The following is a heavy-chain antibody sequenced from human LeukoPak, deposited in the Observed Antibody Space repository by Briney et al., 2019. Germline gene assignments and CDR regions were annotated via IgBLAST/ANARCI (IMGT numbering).Heavy chain of an antibody. Sequence: GGSLRLSCEASGIIFSNYNMNWVRQAPGKGLEWISYISSSSGTIYYADSVKGRFTISRDNSKNTLYLQMSSLRVEDTAVYYCAKDYYGSGSYSYYFDYWGQGTLVTVSS. CDR3: AKDYYGSGSYSYYFDY. D-gene: IGHD3-10*01. CDR2: ISSSSGTI. J-gene: IGHJ4*02. V-gene: IGHV3-48*01. CDR1: GIIFSNYN.